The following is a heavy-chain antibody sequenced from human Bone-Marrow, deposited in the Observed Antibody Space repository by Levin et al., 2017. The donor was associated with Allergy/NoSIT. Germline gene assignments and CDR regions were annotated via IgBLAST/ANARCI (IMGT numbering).Heavy chain of an antibody. D-gene: IGHD5-12*01. CDR2: IYSGGGDT. J-gene: IGHJ6*02. CDR3: ARLGGSGYYMGRFFYYGMDV. CDR1: GFTISSSY. V-gene: IGHV3-53*01. Sequence: GGSLRLSCAASGFTISSSYMGWVRQAPEKGLEWVSVIYSGGGDTYYADSVKGRFIISRDNFENSLYLQMNSLRAEDTAVYYCARLGGSGYYMGRFFYYGMDVWGQGTTVIVSS.